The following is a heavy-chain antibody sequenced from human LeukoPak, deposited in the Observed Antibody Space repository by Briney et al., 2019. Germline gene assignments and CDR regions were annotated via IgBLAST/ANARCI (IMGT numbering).Heavy chain of an antibody. V-gene: IGHV1-18*01. D-gene: IGHD3-22*01. CDR3: ARRSWEGYYDSSGYAFDY. CDR1: GYTFTSYG. CDR2: ISAYNGNT. Sequence: ASVKVSCKASGYTFTSYGISWVRQAPGQGLEWMGWISAYNGNTNYAQKLQGRVTMTTDTSTSTAYMELRSLRSDDTAVYYCARRSWEGYYDSSGYAFDYWGQGTLVTVSS. J-gene: IGHJ4*02.